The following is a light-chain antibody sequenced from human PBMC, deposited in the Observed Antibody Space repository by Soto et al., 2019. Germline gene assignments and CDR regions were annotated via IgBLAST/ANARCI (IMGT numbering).Light chain of an antibody. V-gene: IGKV3-20*01. CDR1: QSVSSSY. Sequence: EIVLKQSPGTLSLSPGERATLSCRASQSVSSSYLAWYHQTPCQAPRLLIYGASSRATGIPDRFSGTGSGTDFTLTISRMAPEDFAVYYCQQYGSTITFGQGTRLEI. CDR2: GAS. CDR3: QQYGSTIT. J-gene: IGKJ5*01.